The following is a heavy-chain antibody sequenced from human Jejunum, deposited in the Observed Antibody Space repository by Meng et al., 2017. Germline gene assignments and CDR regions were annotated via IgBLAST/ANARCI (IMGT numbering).Heavy chain of an antibody. D-gene: IGHD1-14*01. CDR3: TRGTDRAKSGDY. J-gene: IGHJ4*02. CDR2: IHPSGST. Sequence: QVRRQQWGVGLCKPSETLSLTCAVYGGSSSGFYLSWIRQPPVKGLEWIGEIHPSGSTDYNPSLKSRLTISLDTSKNQFSLSLNSATAADTGIYYCTRGTDRAKSGDYWGQGTLVTVSS. V-gene: IGHV4-34*01. CDR1: GGSSSGFY.